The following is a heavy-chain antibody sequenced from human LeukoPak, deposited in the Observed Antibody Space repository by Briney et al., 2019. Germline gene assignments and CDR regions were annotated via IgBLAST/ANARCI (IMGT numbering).Heavy chain of an antibody. Sequence: SETLSLTCTVSGGSISSSSYYWGWIRQPPGKGLEWIGSIYYSGSTYYNPSLKSRVTISVDTSKNQFSLKLSSVTAADTAVYYCARDVIFGVVIKAFDIWGQGTMVTVSS. J-gene: IGHJ3*02. CDR1: GGSISSSSYY. CDR2: IYYSGST. CDR3: ARDVIFGVVIKAFDI. D-gene: IGHD3-3*01. V-gene: IGHV4-39*02.